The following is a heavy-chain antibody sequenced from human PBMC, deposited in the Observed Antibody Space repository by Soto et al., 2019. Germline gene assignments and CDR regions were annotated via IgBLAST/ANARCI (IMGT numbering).Heavy chain of an antibody. CDR1: GYTFTSHY. J-gene: IGHJ6*02. CDR3: ARDRTKYYYYYDMDV. V-gene: IGHV1-46*01. Sequence: GASVKVSCKASGYTFTSHYIHCVLQSPLQWPEWMAMINPSGGTTSYAQKFQGRVTMTRDTSTSTVYMELSSLRSEDTAVYYCARDRTKYYYYYDMDVWGQGTTVTVSS. D-gene: IGHD1-1*01. CDR2: INPSGGTT.